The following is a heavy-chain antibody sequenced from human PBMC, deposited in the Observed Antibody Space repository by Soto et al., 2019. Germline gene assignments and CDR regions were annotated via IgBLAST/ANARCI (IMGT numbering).Heavy chain of an antibody. CDR3: AREDDGGDTLDV. D-gene: IGHD2-21*02. CDR2: SHYSWST. CDR1: GGSISSDYYH. J-gene: IGHJ6*02. Sequence: QVQLQQSGPGLVKPSQTLSLTCTVSGGSISSDYYHWTWSRQSPGRGLECIGYSHYSWSTIYNPSLKSRVTITVDTTKNQFSLHLSSVTAAATAVYFSAREDDGGDTLDVWGQGTTVTVSS. V-gene: IGHV4-30-4*08.